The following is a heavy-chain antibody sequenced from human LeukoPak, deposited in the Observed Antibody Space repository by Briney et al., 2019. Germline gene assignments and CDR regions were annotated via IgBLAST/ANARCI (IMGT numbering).Heavy chain of an antibody. CDR2: ISAYNGNT. CDR1: GYTFTSYG. J-gene: IGHJ4*02. D-gene: IGHD3-10*01. Sequence: ASVKVSCKASGYTFTSYGISWVRQAPGQGLEWMGWISAYNGNTNYAQKLQGRVTMTTDTSTSTAYMELRSLRSDDTAVYFCARDSAGNQYSSGNFDLWGQGTLVTVSS. CDR3: ARDSAGNQYSSGNFDL. V-gene: IGHV1-18*01.